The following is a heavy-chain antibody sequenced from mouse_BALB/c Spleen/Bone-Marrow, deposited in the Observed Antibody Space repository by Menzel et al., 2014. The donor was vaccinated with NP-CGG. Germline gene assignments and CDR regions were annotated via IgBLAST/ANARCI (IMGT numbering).Heavy chain of an antibody. CDR3: ARATTDWYFDV. V-gene: IGHV1-20*02. CDR1: GYSFTGYF. CDR2: INPYNGDS. D-gene: IGHD1-1*01. Sequence: VQLQQSGPELVKPGASVKISCKASGYSFTGYFMNWVIQSHGKSLEWIGRINPYNGDSFYNQKFKGKATLTVDKSSSTAHMELRSLASEDSAVYYCARATTDWYFDVWGAGTTVTVSS. J-gene: IGHJ1*01.